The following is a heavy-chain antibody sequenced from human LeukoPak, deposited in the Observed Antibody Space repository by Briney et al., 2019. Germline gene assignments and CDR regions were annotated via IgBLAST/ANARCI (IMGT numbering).Heavy chain of an antibody. D-gene: IGHD5-18*01. V-gene: IGHV4-39*01. J-gene: IGHJ4*02. Sequence: SETLSLTCAVSGGSISSTSYYWPWIRQPPGKGLEWIESISYSGSTYYNPSLKSRVTISVDTSKNQLSLKLTSVTAADTAVYYCARSWIQLWLGDLTFDYWGQGTLVTVSS. CDR3: ARSWIQLWLGDLTFDY. CDR2: ISYSGST. CDR1: GGSISSTSYY.